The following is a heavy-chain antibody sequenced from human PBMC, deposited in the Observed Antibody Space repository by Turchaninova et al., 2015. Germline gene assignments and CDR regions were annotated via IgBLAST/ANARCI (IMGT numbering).Heavy chain of an antibody. Sequence: QVQPVPSGAAVQKPGASVKVSCKASGYTLTDYDSNGVRQATRQGLEWLGWMTPNTGNTGYAQKFQCRVTLTRDTSTSTAYMELNSLRSEDTAVYYCARNTYGSGTFDYWGQGTLVTVSS. D-gene: IGHD3-10*01. V-gene: IGHV1-8*02. CDR2: MTPNTGNT. J-gene: IGHJ4*02. CDR3: ARNTYGSGTFDY. CDR1: GYTLTDYD.